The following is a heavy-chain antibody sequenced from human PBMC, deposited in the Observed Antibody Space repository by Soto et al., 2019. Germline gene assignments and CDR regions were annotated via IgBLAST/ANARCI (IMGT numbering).Heavy chain of an antibody. CDR3: ARAGGLGAVAVDY. CDR2: IYHSGST. J-gene: IGHJ4*02. D-gene: IGHD6-19*01. CDR1: GGSISSGGYS. Sequence: QLQLQESGSGLVKPSQTLSLTCAVSGGSISSGGYSWSWIRQPPVKGLEWIGYIYHSGSTYYNPSLKSRVTISVDRSKNQFSLKLSSVPAADTAVYYCARAGGLGAVAVDYWGQGTLVTVSS. V-gene: IGHV4-30-2*01.